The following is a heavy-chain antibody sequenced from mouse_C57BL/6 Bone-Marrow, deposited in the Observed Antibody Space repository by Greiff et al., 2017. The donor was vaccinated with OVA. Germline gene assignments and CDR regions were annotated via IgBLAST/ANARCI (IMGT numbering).Heavy chain of an antibody. CDR2: IWTGGGT. J-gene: IGHJ3*01. V-gene: IGHV2-9-1*01. CDR1: GFSFTSYA. Sequence: QVQLKESGPGLVAPSPCLSISCTVSGFSFTSYAISWVRQPPGKGLEWIGVIWTGGGTNYNSALKSRLSISKEHSKSQVFLRMTSLQTDDTARYYCARIRLLRFAYWGQGTLVTVAA. CDR3: ARIRLLRFAY. D-gene: IGHD1-1*01.